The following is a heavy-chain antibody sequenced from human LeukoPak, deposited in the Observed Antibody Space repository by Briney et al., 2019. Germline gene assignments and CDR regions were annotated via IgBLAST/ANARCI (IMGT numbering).Heavy chain of an antibody. Sequence: PGGSLRLSCAASGFTFSSYTMNWVRQAPGKGLEWVSSISSSSSYIYYADSVKGRFTISRDNAKNSLYLQMNSLRAEDTAVYYCARVIVGTTDDYFYYWGQGTLVTVSS. V-gene: IGHV3-21*01. D-gene: IGHD1-26*01. CDR3: ARVIVGTTDDYFYY. CDR1: GFTFSSYT. CDR2: ISSSSSYI. J-gene: IGHJ4*02.